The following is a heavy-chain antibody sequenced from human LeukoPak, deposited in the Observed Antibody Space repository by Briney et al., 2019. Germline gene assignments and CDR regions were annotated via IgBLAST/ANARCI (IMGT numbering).Heavy chain of an antibody. CDR1: GFTFSSYA. J-gene: IGHJ4*02. CDR2: ISGSGGST. CDR3: AREPVAYCGGDCYSEVDY. V-gene: IGHV3-23*01. Sequence: GGSLRLSCAASGFTFSSYAMSWVRQAPGKGLEWVSAISGSGGSTYYADSVKGRFTISRDNAKNSLYLQMNSLRAEDTAVYYCAREPVAYCGGDCYSEVDYWGQGTLVTVSS. D-gene: IGHD2-21*02.